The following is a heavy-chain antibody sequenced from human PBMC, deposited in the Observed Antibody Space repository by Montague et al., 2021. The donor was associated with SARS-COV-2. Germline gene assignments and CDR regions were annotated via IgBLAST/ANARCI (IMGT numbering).Heavy chain of an antibody. D-gene: IGHD4-23*01. Sequence: SLRLSWAASGFTFSSYAMHWVRQAPGKGLEYVSAISSNGGSTYYANSVKGRFTISRDNSKNTLYLQMGSLRAEDMAVYYCARGLGPPTVVTPAYFDYWSQGTLVTVSS. V-gene: IGHV3-64*01. CDR3: ARGLGPPTVVTPAYFDY. J-gene: IGHJ4*02. CDR2: ISSNGGST. CDR1: GFTFSSYA.